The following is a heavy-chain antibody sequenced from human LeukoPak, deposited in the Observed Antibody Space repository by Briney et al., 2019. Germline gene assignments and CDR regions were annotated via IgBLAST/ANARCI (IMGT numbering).Heavy chain of an antibody. D-gene: IGHD6-13*01. CDR2: ISGFGGST. Sequence: PGVSLRHSCAASGFIFKSYAMNWVRQAPGKGLEWVSGISGFGGSTYYAASVKGRFTISRDNSGDTLFLHLDNLRVEDTAMYYCARRGGSSWSSFDYWGQGSLVTVSS. CDR1: GFIFKSYA. CDR3: ARRGGSSWSSFDY. J-gene: IGHJ4*02. V-gene: IGHV3-23*01.